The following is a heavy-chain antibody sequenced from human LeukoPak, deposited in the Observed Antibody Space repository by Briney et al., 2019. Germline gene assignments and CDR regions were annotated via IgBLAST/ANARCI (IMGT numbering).Heavy chain of an antibody. CDR1: GFTFSGSA. D-gene: IGHD1-26*01. J-gene: IGHJ4*02. V-gene: IGHV3-73*01. Sequence: PGGSLRLSCAASGFTFSGSAMHWVRQASGKGLEWVGRIRNKAKSYATEYAASVKGRFTISRDDSKNTAYLQMNSLNTKDTAVYYCTGGSFYDWWGQGTLVTVSS. CDR2: IRNKAKSYAT. CDR3: TGGSFYDW.